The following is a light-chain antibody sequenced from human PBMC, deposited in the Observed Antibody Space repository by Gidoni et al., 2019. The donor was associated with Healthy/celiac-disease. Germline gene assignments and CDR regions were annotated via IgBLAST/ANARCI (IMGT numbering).Light chain of an antibody. J-gene: IGKJ1*01. CDR2: AAS. CDR3: QQGYSTRWT. Sequence: DLQMTQSPSSLSASVGDRVTITCRASQSISSYLNWYQQKPGKAPKLLIYAASSVQSGVPSRFSGSGSGTDFTLTSSSLQPEDVATYYCQQGYSTRWTFGQGTKVEIK. V-gene: IGKV1-39*01. CDR1: QSISSY.